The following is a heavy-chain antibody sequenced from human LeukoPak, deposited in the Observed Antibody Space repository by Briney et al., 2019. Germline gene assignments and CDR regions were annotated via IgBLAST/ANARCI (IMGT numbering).Heavy chain of an antibody. D-gene: IGHD3-22*01. CDR2: IYYSGST. J-gene: IGHJ3*01. Sequence: SSQTLSLTCTVSGGSISSGGYYWSWIRQHPGKGLEWIGYIYYSGSTYYNPSLKSRVTISVDTSKNQFSLKLSSVTATDTAVYYRARDYYDSSGYHAAFDVWGQGTMVAVSS. V-gene: IGHV4-31*03. CDR1: GGSISSGGYY. CDR3: ARDYYDSSGYHAAFDV.